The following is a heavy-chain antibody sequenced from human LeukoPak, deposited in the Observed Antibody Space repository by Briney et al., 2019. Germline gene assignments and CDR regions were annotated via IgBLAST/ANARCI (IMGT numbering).Heavy chain of an antibody. CDR2: ISNDGSRK. D-gene: IGHD4-11*01. J-gene: IGHJ6*02. Sequence: PGGSLRLSCAPSGFTFSRHGMHWVRQAPGKGLEWVAIISNDGSRKYYAHSVEGRFTISRDNAKNSLFLQMNSLRAEDTAVYYCARVLTTEPYYGMDVWGQGTTVTVSS. CDR3: ARVLTTEPYYGMDV. CDR1: GFTFSRHG. V-gene: IGHV3-30*03.